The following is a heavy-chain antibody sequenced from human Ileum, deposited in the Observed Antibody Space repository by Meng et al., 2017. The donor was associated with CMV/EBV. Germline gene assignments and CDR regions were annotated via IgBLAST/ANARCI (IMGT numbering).Heavy chain of an antibody. V-gene: IGHV4-34*01. D-gene: IGHD2-2*03. Sequence: QVQLQQWGAGLLKPSETLSLTCTVYGGSFSDYYWTWIRQPPGKGLEWIAELHPRGIANYNPSLQSRVTISADMSNNQFSLKLTSVTAADTAVYYCSRGLDNHKIGVHWGPGTLVTVSS. J-gene: IGHJ4*02. CDR2: LHPRGIA. CDR1: GGSFSDYY. CDR3: SRGLDNHKIGVH.